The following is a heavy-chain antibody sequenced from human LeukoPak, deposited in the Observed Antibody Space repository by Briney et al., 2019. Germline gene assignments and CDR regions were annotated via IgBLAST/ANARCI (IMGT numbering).Heavy chain of an antibody. CDR2: IIPILGIA. CDR3: ARSSYDSSGYYYYYYGMDV. J-gene: IGHJ6*02. CDR1: GGTFSSYT. D-gene: IGHD3-22*01. V-gene: IGHV1-69*02. Sequence: ASVKVSCKASGGTFSSYTISWVRQAPGQGLEWMGRIIPILGIANYAQKFQGRVTITADKSTSTAYMELSGLRSEDTAVYYCARSSYDSSGYYYYYYGMDVWGQGTTVTVSS.